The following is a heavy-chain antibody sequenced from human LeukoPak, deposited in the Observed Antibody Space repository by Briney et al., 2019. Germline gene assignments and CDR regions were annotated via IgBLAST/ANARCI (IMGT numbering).Heavy chain of an antibody. CDR2: IYYSGST. J-gene: IGHJ3*02. V-gene: IGHV4-31*03. CDR1: GGSISSGGYY. D-gene: IGHD3-3*01. Sequence: SETLSLTCTVSGGSISSGGYYWSWIRQHPGKGLEWIGYIYYSGSTYYNPSLKSRVTISVDTSKNQFSLKLSSVTAADTAVYYCARAAGTHYDFWSGYYVSESFDIWGQGTMVTVSS. CDR3: ARAAGTHYDFWSGYYVSESFDI.